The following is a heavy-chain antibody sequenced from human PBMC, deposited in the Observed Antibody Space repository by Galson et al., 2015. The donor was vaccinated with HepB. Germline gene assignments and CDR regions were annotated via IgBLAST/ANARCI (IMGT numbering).Heavy chain of an antibody. J-gene: IGHJ4*02. Sequence: SLRLPGAASGFTFSSYGMHWVRQAPGKGLEWVAVISYDGSNKYYADSVKGRFTISRDNSKNTLYLQMNSLRAEDTAVYYCALFPTTEIILDYWGQGTLVTVSS. V-gene: IGHV3-30*03. CDR2: ISYDGSNK. CDR1: GFTFSSYG. D-gene: IGHD4-17*01. CDR3: ALFPTTEIILDY.